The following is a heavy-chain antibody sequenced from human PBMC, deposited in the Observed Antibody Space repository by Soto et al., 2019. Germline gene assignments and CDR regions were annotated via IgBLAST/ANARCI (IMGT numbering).Heavy chain of an antibody. CDR3: ARAMVRGPTSGYYFDY. CDR2: IYYSGST. J-gene: IGHJ4*02. Sequence: PSETLSLTCTVSGGSISSGVYYWSWIRQHPGKGLEWIGYIYYSGSTYYNPSLKSRVTISVDTSKNQFSLKLSSVTAADTAVYYCARAMVRGPTSGYYFDYWGQGILVTVSS. D-gene: IGHD3-10*01. CDR1: GGSISSGVYY. V-gene: IGHV4-31*03.